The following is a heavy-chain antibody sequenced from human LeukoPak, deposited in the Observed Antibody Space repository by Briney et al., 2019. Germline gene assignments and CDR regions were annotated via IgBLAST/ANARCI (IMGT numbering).Heavy chain of an antibody. CDR3: AKMSYYDSSGYYPYGMDV. V-gene: IGHV3-30*18. CDR2: ISYDRSDK. D-gene: IGHD3-22*01. Sequence: GRSLRLSCAASGFTFSSYGMHWVRQAPGEGLEWVAFISYDRSDKYYTDSVKGRFTISRDNSKNTLYLQMNSLRAEDTGVYYCAKMSYYDSSGYYPYGMDVWGQGTTVAVSS. J-gene: IGHJ6*02. CDR1: GFTFSSYG.